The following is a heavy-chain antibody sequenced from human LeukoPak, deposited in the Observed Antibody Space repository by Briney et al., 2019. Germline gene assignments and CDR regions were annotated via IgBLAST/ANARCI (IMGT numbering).Heavy chain of an antibody. V-gene: IGHV3-64*01. CDR1: GFTFSTYE. CDR2: IGPDGGTT. D-gene: IGHD6-13*01. J-gene: IGHJ4*02. CDR3: ARGAQLTDY. Sequence: GGSLRLSCAASGFTFSTYEMHWVRQAPGKGLEYVSGIGPDGGTTYYAKSVKGRFTIPRDNSKNMVYLQMGSLRADDMAVYYCARGAQLTDYWGQGTLVTVSS.